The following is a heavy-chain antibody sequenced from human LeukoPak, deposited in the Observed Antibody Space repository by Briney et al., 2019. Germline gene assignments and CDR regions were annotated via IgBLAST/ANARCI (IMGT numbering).Heavy chain of an antibody. CDR2: ISGSGGST. CDR3: AKKGYSTGWYTDY. V-gene: IGHV3-23*01. D-gene: IGHD6-19*01. Sequence: GGSLRLSCAAFRFTFSSYAMSWVRQAPGKGLEWVSSISGSGGSTYYADSVKGRFTISRDNSKNTLYLRMNSLRAGDTAIYYCAKKGYSTGWYTDYWGQGTLVTVSS. J-gene: IGHJ4*02. CDR1: RFTFSSYA.